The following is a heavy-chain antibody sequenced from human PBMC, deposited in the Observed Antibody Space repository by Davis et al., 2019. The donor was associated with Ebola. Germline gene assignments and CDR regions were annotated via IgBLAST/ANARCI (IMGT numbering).Heavy chain of an antibody. CDR2: MNPNSGNT. CDR1: GYTFTNYD. D-gene: IGHD6-13*01. CDR3: AGLDSSTDY. Sequence: ASVKVSCKASGYTFTNYDINWVRQATGQGLEWMGWMNPNSGNTGYAQKFQGRITMTRNISISTAYMELSSLRSEDTAVYYCAGLDSSTDYWGQGTLVTVSS. V-gene: IGHV1-8*01. J-gene: IGHJ4*02.